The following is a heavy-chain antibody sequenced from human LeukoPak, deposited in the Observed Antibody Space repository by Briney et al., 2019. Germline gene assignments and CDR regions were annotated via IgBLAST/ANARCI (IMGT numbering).Heavy chain of an antibody. CDR2: IDQSGGRN. J-gene: IGHJ3*02. D-gene: IGHD2-15*01. Sequence: GGSLGLSCAASGFYYRRFWLNWLRQAPGRGLEWVANIDQSGGRNNYVDSVKGRFTISRDNAKNSLFLEMSSTRADDTAVYFCARDVVGGTFDSWGQGTTVTVSS. V-gene: IGHV3-7*05. CDR1: GFYYRRFW. CDR3: ARDVVGGTFDS.